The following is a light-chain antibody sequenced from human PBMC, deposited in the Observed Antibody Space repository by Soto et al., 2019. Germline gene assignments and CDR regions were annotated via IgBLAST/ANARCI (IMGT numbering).Light chain of an antibody. J-gene: IGLJ3*02. Sequence: QSALTQPPSASGSPGQPVSISCTGTSSDVGGYNRVSWYQHHPCKAPILIIYEVFKRPSGVPDRFSGSKSGNTASRTISGLQAVDEGDYYCNSYAGNSWVFGGGTKRTVL. CDR1: SSDVGGYNR. V-gene: IGLV2-8*01. CDR3: NSYAGNSWV. CDR2: EVF.